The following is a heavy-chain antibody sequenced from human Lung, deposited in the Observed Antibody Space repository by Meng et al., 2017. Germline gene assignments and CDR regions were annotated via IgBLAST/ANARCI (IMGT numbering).Heavy chain of an antibody. CDR2: INRDGSDT. D-gene: IGHD3-22*01. CDR3: AKVGYYDSSNYYAYFQH. J-gene: IGHJ1*01. V-gene: IGHV3-74*01. Sequence: VQLVETGGGVVQPRRSLTLSCADSGFNLSSYWMHWVRQAPGRGLVVVSRINRDGSDTSYADSVKGRFTISRDNARNTLYLQMNSLRVEDTAVYYCAKVGYYDSSNYYAYFQHWGQGTLVTVSS. CDR1: GFNLSSYW.